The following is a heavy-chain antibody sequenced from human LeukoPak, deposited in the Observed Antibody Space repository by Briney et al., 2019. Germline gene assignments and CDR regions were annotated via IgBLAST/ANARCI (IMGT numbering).Heavy chain of an antibody. V-gene: IGHV3-43D*03. CDR1: GFTFDDYA. J-gene: IGHJ6*03. Sequence: PGGSLRLSCAASGFTFDDYATHWVRQAPGKGLEWVSLITWDGGSTYYADSLKGRFTISRDNSKNSLYLQMNSLRAEDTALYYCAKDSALVIPNAYMDVWGKGTTVTVSS. D-gene: IGHD2-2*01. CDR3: AKDSALVIPNAYMDV. CDR2: ITWDGGST.